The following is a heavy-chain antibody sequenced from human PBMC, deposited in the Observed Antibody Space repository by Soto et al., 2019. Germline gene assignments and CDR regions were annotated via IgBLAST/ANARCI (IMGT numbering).Heavy chain of an antibody. J-gene: IGHJ6*02. CDR2: MNPNSGNT. Sequence: ASVKVSCKASGYTFTSYDINRVRQATGQGLEWMGWMNPNSGNTGYAQKFQGRVTMTRNTSISTAYIELSSLRSEDTAVYYCARRRYDGYYYYYGMDVWGQGTTVTVSS. CDR3: ARRRYDGYYYYYGMDV. V-gene: IGHV1-8*01. CDR1: GYTFTSYD. D-gene: IGHD3-16*01.